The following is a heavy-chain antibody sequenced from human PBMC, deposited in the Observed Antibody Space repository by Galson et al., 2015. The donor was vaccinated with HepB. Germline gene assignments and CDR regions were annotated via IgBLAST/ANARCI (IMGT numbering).Heavy chain of an antibody. CDR1: GFTFEDYA. V-gene: IGHV3-9*01. Sequence: SLRLSCAASGFTFEDYAMHWVRQVPGKGLEWVSGISWNGGFTGYADSVRRRFTISRDNARYSLYLQMNSLRTEDTALYYCAQDLTYYYGSGSYFVGMDVWGQGTTVTVSS. D-gene: IGHD3-10*01. J-gene: IGHJ6*02. CDR3: AQDLTYYYGSGSYFVGMDV. CDR2: ISWNGGFT.